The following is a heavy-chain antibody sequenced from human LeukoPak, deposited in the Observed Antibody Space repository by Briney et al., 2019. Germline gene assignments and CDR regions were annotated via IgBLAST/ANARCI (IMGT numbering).Heavy chain of an antibody. CDR3: ARGLRRGDY. J-gene: IGHJ4*02. CDR1: GFTFSSNS. CDR2: ISSSSSHI. Sequence: GGSLRLSCAASGFTFSSNSMNWVRQAPGKGLEWVSFISSSSSHIYYADSVKGRFTISRDNAKVSLYLEMNSLRAEDTAVYYCARGLRRGDYWGQGTLVTVSS. V-gene: IGHV3-21*01. D-gene: IGHD4-17*01.